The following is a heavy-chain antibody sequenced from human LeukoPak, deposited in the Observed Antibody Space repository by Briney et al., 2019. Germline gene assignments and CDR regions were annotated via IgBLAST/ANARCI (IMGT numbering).Heavy chain of an antibody. J-gene: IGHJ4*02. CDR2: ISISGSTI. Sequence: GGSLRLSCAASEFTFTDYYMSRIRQAPGKGLEWLSYISISGSTIYYADSVKGRFTISRDNAKNSLYLQMNSLRAEDTAVYYCAKDEIAVAAPYFDYWGQGTLVTVSS. D-gene: IGHD6-19*01. CDR3: AKDEIAVAAPYFDY. V-gene: IGHV3-11*01. CDR1: EFTFTDYY.